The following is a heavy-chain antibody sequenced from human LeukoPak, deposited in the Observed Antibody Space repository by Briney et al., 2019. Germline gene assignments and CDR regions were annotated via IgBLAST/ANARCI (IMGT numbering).Heavy chain of an antibody. CDR1: GYTFTGYY. Sequence: ASVKVSCKAPGYTFTGYYMHWVRQAPGQGLEWMGWINPNSGGTNYAQKFQGRVTMTRDTSISTAYMELSRLRSDDTAVYYCARVIALTYYDFWSGYSYFGYWGQGTLVTVSS. J-gene: IGHJ4*02. V-gene: IGHV1-2*02. CDR2: INPNSGGT. D-gene: IGHD3-3*01. CDR3: ARVIALTYYDFWSGYSYFGY.